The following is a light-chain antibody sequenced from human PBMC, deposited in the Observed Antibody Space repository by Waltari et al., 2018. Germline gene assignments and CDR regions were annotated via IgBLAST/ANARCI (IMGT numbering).Light chain of an antibody. CDR3: QQYNNWPPLST. CDR2: GAS. Sequence: EIVMTQSPATLSVSPGERATLSCRASQSVSSNLAWYQQKPGQAPRLLIYGASTRATGIPARFSGSGSGTEFTLTISSLQSEDFAVYYCQQYNNWPPLSTFGLGTKLEIK. CDR1: QSVSSN. V-gene: IGKV3-15*01. J-gene: IGKJ2*02.